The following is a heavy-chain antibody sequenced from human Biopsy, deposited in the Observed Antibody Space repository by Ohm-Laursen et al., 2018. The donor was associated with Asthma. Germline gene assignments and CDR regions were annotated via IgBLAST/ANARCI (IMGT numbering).Heavy chain of an antibody. J-gene: IGHJ4*02. CDR3: ARGDSSNWSHYYFDY. Sequence: SLRLSCAASGFAVSRDYMFWVRQAPGKGLEWVPVIYSGGTSHTADSVRGRFTISRDYSKNTLYLQMHSLGAEDTAVYYCARGDSSNWSHYYFDYWGQGTLVTVSS. CDR1: GFAVSRDY. D-gene: IGHD3-22*01. V-gene: IGHV3-53*01. CDR2: IYSGGTS.